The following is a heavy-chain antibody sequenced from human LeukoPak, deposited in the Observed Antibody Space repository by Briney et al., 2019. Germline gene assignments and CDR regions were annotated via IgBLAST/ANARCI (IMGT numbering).Heavy chain of an antibody. J-gene: IGHJ4*02. CDR3: AKTTTGYSSGRYPAWPIDY. D-gene: IGHD2-15*01. V-gene: IGHV3-23*01. CDR1: GFTFGSYA. Sequence: GGSLRLSCAASGFTFGSYAMYWVRQAPGKGLEWVSGIFGSGGSAHFADSVKGRFTISRDNSKNTVYLQMDSLRVEDTAIYYCAKTTTGYSSGRYPAWPIDYWGQGTLVTVSS. CDR2: IFGSGGSA.